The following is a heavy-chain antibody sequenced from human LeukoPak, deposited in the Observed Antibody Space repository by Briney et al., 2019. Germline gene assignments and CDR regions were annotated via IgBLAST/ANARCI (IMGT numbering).Heavy chain of an antibody. J-gene: IGHJ4*02. D-gene: IGHD3-16*01. CDR3: ARAGLGGVTRPVDY. V-gene: IGHV4-34*01. Sequence: PSETLSLTCAVYGGSFSGYYWSWIRQPPGKGLEWIGEINHSGSTNYNPSLKSRVTISVDTSKNQFSLTLSSVTAADTAVYYCARAGLGGVTRPVDYWGQGTLVTVSS. CDR2: INHSGST. CDR1: GGSFSGYY.